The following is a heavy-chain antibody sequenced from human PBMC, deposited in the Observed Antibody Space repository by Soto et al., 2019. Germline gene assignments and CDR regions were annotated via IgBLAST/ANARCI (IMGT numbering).Heavy chain of an antibody. D-gene: IGHD3-3*01. Sequence: QVPLVQSGAEVRRPGASVKVSCKASGYTFTSYAIHWVRQAPGQRLEWMGWINAGNGNTKYSQNLQGRVTITMDTSATLAYMELSSLRSEDTAVYYCAREHDFWSGYSFDYWGQGTLVTVSS. CDR2: INAGNGNT. CDR3: AREHDFWSGYSFDY. CDR1: GYTFTSYA. J-gene: IGHJ4*02. V-gene: IGHV1-3*01.